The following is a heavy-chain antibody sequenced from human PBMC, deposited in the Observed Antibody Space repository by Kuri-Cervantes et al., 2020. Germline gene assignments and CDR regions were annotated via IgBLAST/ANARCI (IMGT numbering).Heavy chain of an antibody. CDR2: INHSGST. V-gene: IGHV4-34*01. CDR3: ARDRRCSSTSCLYSGSYYYFDY. D-gene: IGHD2-2*01. CDR1: GGSFSGYY. J-gene: IGHJ4*02. Sequence: GSLRLSCPVYGGSFSGYYWSWIRQPPGKGLEWIGEINHSGSTNYNPSLKSRVTISVDTSKNQFSLKLSSVTAADTAVYYCARDRRCSSTSCLYSGSYYYFDYWGQGTLVTVSS.